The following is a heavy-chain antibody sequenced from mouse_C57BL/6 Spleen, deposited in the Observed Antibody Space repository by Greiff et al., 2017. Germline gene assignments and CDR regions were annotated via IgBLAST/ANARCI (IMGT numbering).Heavy chain of an antibody. J-gene: IGHJ4*01. V-gene: IGHV5-16*01. Sequence: EVMLVESEGGLVQPGSSMKLSCTASGFTFSDYYMAWVRQVPEKGLEWVANINYDGSSTYYLDSLKSRFIISRDNAKNILYLQMSSLKSEDTATYYCAREGNGNPYYAIDYWGQGTSVTVSS. CDR2: INYDGSST. CDR3: AREGNGNPYYAIDY. D-gene: IGHD2-1*01. CDR1: GFTFSDYY.